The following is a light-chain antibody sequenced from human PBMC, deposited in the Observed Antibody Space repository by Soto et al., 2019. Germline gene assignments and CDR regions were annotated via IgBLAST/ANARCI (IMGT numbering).Light chain of an antibody. J-gene: IGKJ4*01. CDR1: QSVSSY. Sequence: EIVLTQSPATLSLSPGERATLSCRASQSVSSYLAWYQQKPGQAPRLLIYDASNRATGIPARFSGSGSGTDFTLTISSLEPEDFAVYYCQQRSNWPTFGGGXKVXX. CDR3: QQRSNWPT. CDR2: DAS. V-gene: IGKV3-11*01.